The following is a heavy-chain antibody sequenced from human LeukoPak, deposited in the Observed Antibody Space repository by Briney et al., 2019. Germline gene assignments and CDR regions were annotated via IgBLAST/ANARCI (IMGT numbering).Heavy chain of an antibody. V-gene: IGHV4-59*01. CDR1: GGSISSYY. CDR3: ARVDRLIPDWSYYYMDV. J-gene: IGHJ6*03. CDR2: IYYSGST. D-gene: IGHD2-8*01. Sequence: SETLSLTCTVSGGSISSYYWSWIRQPPGKGLEWIGYIYYSGSTNYNPSPKSRVTISVDTSKNQFSLKLSSVTAADTAVYYCARVDRLIPDWSYYYMDVWGKGTTVTISS.